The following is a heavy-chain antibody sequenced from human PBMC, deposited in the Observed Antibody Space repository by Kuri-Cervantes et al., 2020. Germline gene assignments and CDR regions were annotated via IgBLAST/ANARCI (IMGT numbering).Heavy chain of an antibody. CDR2: MNPNSGNT. J-gene: IGHJ4*02. V-gene: IGHV1-8*02. D-gene: IGHD6-19*01. CDR1: GGTFSSYA. CDR3: ARGGITGSGWVDY. Sequence: ASVKVSCKASGGTFSSYAISWVRQATGQGLEWMGWMNPNSGNTGYAQKFQGRVTMTRNTSISTAYMELSSLRSEDTAVYYCARGGITGSGWVDYWGQGTLVTVSS.